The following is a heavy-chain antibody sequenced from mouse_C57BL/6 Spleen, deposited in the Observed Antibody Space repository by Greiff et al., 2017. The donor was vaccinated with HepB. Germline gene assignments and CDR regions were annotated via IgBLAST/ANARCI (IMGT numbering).Heavy chain of an antibody. V-gene: IGHV1-81*01. CDR3: ARRNWDQYFDV. D-gene: IGHD4-1*02. CDR1: GYTFTSYG. J-gene: IGHJ1*03. CDR2: IYPRSGNT. Sequence: VQVVESGAELARPGASVKLSCKASGYTFTSYGISWVKQRTGQGLEWIGEIYPRSGNTYYNEKFKGKATLTADKSSSTAYMELRSLTSEDSAVYFCARRNWDQYFDVWGTGTTVTVSS.